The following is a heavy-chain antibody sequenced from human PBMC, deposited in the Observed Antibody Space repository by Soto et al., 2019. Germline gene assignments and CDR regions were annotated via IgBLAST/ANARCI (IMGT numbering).Heavy chain of an antibody. D-gene: IGHD3-3*01. CDR3: ATLEEYYCIDV. CDR1: GGTFSSYA. Sequence: SVKVSCKASGGTFSSYAISWVRQAPGQGLEWMGGIIPIFGTANYAQKFQVRVTITADESSSTAYMGLSSLRSEDTAVYYCATLEEYYCIDVWGQGTTVTVSS. CDR2: IIPIFGTA. V-gene: IGHV1-69*13. J-gene: IGHJ6*02.